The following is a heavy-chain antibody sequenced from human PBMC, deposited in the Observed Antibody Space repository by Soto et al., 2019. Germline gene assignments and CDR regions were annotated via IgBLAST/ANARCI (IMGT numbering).Heavy chain of an antibody. CDR3: ARRERYYGSPGWFDP. Sequence: PSETLSLTCTVSGGSINDFAYYWGWIRQAPGKGLEWIGTVYHNENTYYNPSLKSRITISADTAKNQFSLNLRSVTAADTAIYFCARRERYYGSPGWFDPSGQGTLVTVSS. D-gene: IGHD3-16*01. CDR2: VYHNENT. J-gene: IGHJ5*02. V-gene: IGHV4-39*01. CDR1: GGSINDFAYY.